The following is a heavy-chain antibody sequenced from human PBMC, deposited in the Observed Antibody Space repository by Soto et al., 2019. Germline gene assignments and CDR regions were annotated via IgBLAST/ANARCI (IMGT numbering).Heavy chain of an antibody. CDR2: ISAYNGNT. Sequence: ASVKVSCKASGYTFTSYGISWVRQAPGQGLEWMGWISAYNGNTNYAQKLQGRVTMTTDTSTSTAYMELRSLRSDDTAVYYCAIVVIYGSGSPAYLFDERGQRTSVTVSS. V-gene: IGHV1-18*01. J-gene: IGHJ4*02. D-gene: IGHD3-10*01. CDR3: AIVVIYGSGSPAYLFDE. CDR1: GYTFTSYG.